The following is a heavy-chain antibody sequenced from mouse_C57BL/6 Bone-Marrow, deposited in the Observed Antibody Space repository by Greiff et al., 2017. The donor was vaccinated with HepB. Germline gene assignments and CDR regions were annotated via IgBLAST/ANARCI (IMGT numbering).Heavy chain of an antibody. V-gene: IGHV2-6-1*01. CDR3: ARHREYYGSSLYYAMDY. D-gene: IGHD1-1*01. J-gene: IGHJ4*01. Sequence: VKLVESGPGLVAPSQRLSITCTVSGFSLTSYGVHWVRQPPGKGLEWLVVIWSDGSTTYNSALKSRLSISKDNSKSQVFLKMNSLQTDDTAMYYCARHREYYGSSLYYAMDYWGQGTSVTVSS. CDR2: IWSDGST. CDR1: GFSLTSYG.